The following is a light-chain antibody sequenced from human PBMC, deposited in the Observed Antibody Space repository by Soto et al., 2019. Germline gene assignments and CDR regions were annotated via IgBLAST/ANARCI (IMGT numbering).Light chain of an antibody. CDR2: GAS. CDR3: QQYGSSPRIT. V-gene: IGKV3-20*01. Sequence: TQSPSTLPASVGDRVTITCRASQSVSSNLAWYQQKPGQAPRLLIYGASSRATGIPDRFSGSGSGTDFTLTISRLEPEDFAVYYCQQYGSSPRITFGQGTRLEIK. J-gene: IGKJ5*01. CDR1: QSVSSN.